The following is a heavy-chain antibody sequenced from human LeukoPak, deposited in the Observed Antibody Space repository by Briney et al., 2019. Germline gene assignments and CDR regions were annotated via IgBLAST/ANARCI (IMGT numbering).Heavy chain of an antibody. CDR3: ARQFQSGWNGGAFDI. D-gene: IGHD6-19*01. CDR1: GGSISSYY. V-gene: IGHV4-39*07. J-gene: IGHJ3*02. Sequence: SETLSLTCTVSGGSISSYYWSWIRQPPGKGLEWIGSIYYSGSTYYNPSLKSRVTISADTSKNQFSLRLSSVTAADTAVYYCARQFQSGWNGGAFDIWGQGTMVTVSA. CDR2: IYYSGST.